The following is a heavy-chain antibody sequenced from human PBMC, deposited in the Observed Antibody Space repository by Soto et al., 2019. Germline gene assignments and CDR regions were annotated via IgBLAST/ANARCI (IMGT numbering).Heavy chain of an antibody. V-gene: IGHV1-8*01. CDR1: GYLFSAFD. D-gene: IGHD2-15*01. J-gene: IGHJ4*02. CDR2: MNPGSGDT. Sequence: QVQLVQSGAEVKKPGASVKVSCEASGYLFSAFDINWVRQAGGQGLEWMGWMNPGSGDTAFAQRCQDRITRTRSTSISTAYMELSRLTSDDTAVYFCVRQPGGVATPGDDYWGQGTLVTVSS. CDR3: VRQPGGVATPGDDY.